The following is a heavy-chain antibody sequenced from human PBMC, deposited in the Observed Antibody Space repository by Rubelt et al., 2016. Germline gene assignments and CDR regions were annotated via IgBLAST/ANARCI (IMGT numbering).Heavy chain of an antibody. CDR3: ASLFGRGSYVPFDY. CDR2: VWYDGSNK. D-gene: IGHD1-26*01. CDR1: SSYG. Sequence: SSYGMHWVRQAPGKGLEWVAVVWYDGSNKYYADSVKGRFTISRDNSKNTLYLQMNSLRAEDTAVYYCASLFGRGSYVPFDYWGQGTLVTVSS. V-gene: IGHV3-33*01. J-gene: IGHJ4*02.